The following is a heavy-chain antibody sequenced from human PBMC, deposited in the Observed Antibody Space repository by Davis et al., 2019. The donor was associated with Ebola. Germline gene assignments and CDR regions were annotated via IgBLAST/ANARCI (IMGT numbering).Heavy chain of an antibody. V-gene: IGHV3-30-3*01. CDR1: GFTSSSYW. D-gene: IGHD1-26*01. CDR3: ARDSFSAGWELLGYNWFDP. CDR2: ISYDGRNK. Sequence: GRSLRLSCAASGFTSSSYWMSWVRQAPGKGLEWVAVISYDGRNKYYADSVKGRFTISRDNSKNTLYLQMNSLRAEDTAVYYCARDSFSAGWELLGYNWFDPWGQGTLVTVSS. J-gene: IGHJ5*02.